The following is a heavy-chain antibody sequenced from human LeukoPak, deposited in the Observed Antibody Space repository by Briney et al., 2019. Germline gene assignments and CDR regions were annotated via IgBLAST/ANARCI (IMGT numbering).Heavy chain of an antibody. D-gene: IGHD6-19*01. CDR2: IAYDGSNK. J-gene: IGHJ4*02. Sequence: GGSLRLSCAASGFTFSNAWMSWVRQAPGKGLEWVALIAYDGSNKNYADSVKGRFAISRDNSKNTLYLQMSSLRPEDTAVYYCARDLYSSGDYYIDYWGQGTLVTVSS. CDR3: ARDLYSSGDYYIDY. CDR1: GFTFSNAW. V-gene: IGHV3-30*09.